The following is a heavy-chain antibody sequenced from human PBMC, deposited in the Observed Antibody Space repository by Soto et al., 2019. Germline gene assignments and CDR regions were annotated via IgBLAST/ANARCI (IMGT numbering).Heavy chain of an antibody. D-gene: IGHD3-10*01. CDR3: AREPITMVRGVFDY. J-gene: IGHJ4*02. CDR2: IWYDGSNK. CDR1: GFTFSSYG. V-gene: IGHV3-33*01. Sequence: QVQLVESGGGVVQPGRSLRLSCAASGFTFSSYGMHWVRQAPGKGLEWVAVIWYDGSNKYYADSVKGRFTISRDNSKNTLYLQMNSLRAEDTAVYYCAREPITMVRGVFDYWGQGTLVTVSS.